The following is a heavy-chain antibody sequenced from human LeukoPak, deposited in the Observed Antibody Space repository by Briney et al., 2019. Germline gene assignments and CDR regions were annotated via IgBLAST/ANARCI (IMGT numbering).Heavy chain of an antibody. Sequence: SETLSLTCRVSGGSISSYYWSWIRQPPGKGLEWIGEINHSGSTNYNPSLKSRVTISVDTSKNQFSLKLSSVTAADTAVYYCARGPDYGGSDYYYYGMDVWGQGTTVTVSS. V-gene: IGHV4-34*01. D-gene: IGHD4-23*01. CDR1: GGSISSYY. J-gene: IGHJ6*02. CDR2: INHSGST. CDR3: ARGPDYGGSDYYYYGMDV.